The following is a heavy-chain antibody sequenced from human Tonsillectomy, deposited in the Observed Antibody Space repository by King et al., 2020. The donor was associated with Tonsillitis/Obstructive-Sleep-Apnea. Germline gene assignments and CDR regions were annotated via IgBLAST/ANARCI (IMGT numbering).Heavy chain of an antibody. D-gene: IGHD2-2*01. CDR3: ARGREDIVVVPAARRGDWFDP. J-gene: IGHJ5*02. CDR1: GGSFSGYY. CDR2: INHSGST. V-gene: IGHV4-34*01. Sequence: VQLQQWGAGLLKPSETLSLTCAVYGGSFSGYYWSWIRQPPGKGLEWIGEINHSGSTNYNPSLKSQVTISVDTSKNQFSLKLSSVTAADTAVYYCARGREDIVVVPAARRGDWFDPWGQGTLVTVSS.